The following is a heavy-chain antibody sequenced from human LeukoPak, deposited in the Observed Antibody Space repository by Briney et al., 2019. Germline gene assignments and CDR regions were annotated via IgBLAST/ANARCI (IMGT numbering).Heavy chain of an antibody. V-gene: IGHV4-39*01. CDR1: GDSISSSSCY. Sequence: SETLSLTCTVSGDSISSSSCYWGWIRQSPGKGLEWVGSIYYSGSTYYNPSLKSRVTISVDTSKNKFSLKVSSVTAADTAVYYCARYPLFAGYSYGYSDYWGQGTLVTVSS. CDR2: IYYSGST. D-gene: IGHD5-18*01. J-gene: IGHJ4*02. CDR3: ARYPLFAGYSYGYSDY.